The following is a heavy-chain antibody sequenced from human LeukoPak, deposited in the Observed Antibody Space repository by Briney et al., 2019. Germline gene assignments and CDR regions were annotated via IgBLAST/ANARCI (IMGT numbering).Heavy chain of an antibody. CDR3: ARLRYYGSGSYSHYGMDV. CDR2: IDPSDSYT. V-gene: IGHV5-10-1*01. Sequence: GESLKISCKGSGYSFTSYWISWVRQMPGKGLEWMGRIDPSDSYTNYSPSFQGHVTISADKSISTAYLQWSSLKASDTAMYYCARLRYYGSGSYSHYGMDVWGQGTTVTVSS. CDR1: GYSFTSYW. J-gene: IGHJ6*02. D-gene: IGHD3-10*01.